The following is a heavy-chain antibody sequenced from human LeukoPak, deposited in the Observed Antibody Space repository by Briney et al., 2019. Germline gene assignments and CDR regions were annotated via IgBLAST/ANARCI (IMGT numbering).Heavy chain of an antibody. CDR3: ARDISVHYCSGGSCYPFYYYYGLDV. J-gene: IGHJ6*02. D-gene: IGHD2-15*01. CDR1: GFTFSSYW. Sequence: GGSLRLSCAASGFTFSSYWMHWVRQAPGKGLVWVSRINSDGSSTNYADSVKGRFTISRDNAKNTLYLQINSLRAEDTAVYYCARDISVHYCSGGSCYPFYYYYGLDVWGRGSSVSVSS. V-gene: IGHV3-74*01. CDR2: INSDGSST.